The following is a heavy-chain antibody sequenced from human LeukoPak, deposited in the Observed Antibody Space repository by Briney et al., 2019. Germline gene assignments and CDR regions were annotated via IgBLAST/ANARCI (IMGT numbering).Heavy chain of an antibody. CDR1: GGPISSYY. J-gene: IGHJ4*02. Sequence: SETLSLTCTVSGGPISSYYWSWIRQPPGKGLEWIGYIYYSGSTNYNPSLKSRVTISVDTSKNQFSLKLSSVTAADTAVYYCARDGGGAGDYGGREPLVTVSS. CDR3: ARDGGGAGDY. V-gene: IGHV4-59*01. CDR2: IYYSGST. D-gene: IGHD3-10*01.